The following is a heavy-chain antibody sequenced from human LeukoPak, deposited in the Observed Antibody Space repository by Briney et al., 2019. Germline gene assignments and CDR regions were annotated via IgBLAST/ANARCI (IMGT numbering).Heavy chain of an antibody. V-gene: IGHV1-2*02. Sequence: ASVKVSCKASGYTFTGSFMHWVRQAPGQGLEWMGWINPNSGVSNYAQKFRGRITMTRDRAISTAYMELSRLTSDDTAVYYCARVKGRVFGVITTKERYFDYWGQGTLVTVSS. CDR2: INPNSGVS. J-gene: IGHJ4*02. D-gene: IGHD3-3*01. CDR3: ARVKGRVFGVITTKERYFDY. CDR1: GYTFTGSF.